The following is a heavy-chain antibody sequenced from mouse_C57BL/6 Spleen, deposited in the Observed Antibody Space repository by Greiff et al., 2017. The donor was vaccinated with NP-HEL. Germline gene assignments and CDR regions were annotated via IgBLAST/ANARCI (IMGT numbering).Heavy chain of an antibody. Sequence: QVHVKQSGAELVRPGASVTLSCKASGYTFTDYEMHWVKQTPVHGLEWIGAIDPETGGTAYNQKFKGKAILTADKSSSTAYMELRSLTSEDSAVYYCTRPRHYYGSSQYYFDYWGQGTTLTVSS. V-gene: IGHV1-15*01. CDR2: IDPETGGT. J-gene: IGHJ2*01. CDR1: GYTFTDYE. D-gene: IGHD1-1*01. CDR3: TRPRHYYGSSQYYFDY.